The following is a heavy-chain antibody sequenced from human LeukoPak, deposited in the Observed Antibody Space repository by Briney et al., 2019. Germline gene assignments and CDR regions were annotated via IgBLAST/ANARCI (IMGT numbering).Heavy chain of an antibody. CDR3: ARNNAGHHPFQR. J-gene: IGHJ4*02. CDR2: INTSGDDT. D-gene: IGHD1/OR15-1a*01. Sequence: GGSLRLSCAASGFTFSNYAMSWVRQAPGKGLEWVSGINTSGDDTPYADSVKGRFTISRDNSKNTLYLQMDSLRVEDTAVYYCARNNAGHHPFQRWGQGTLVTVSS. V-gene: IGHV3-23*01. CDR1: GFTFSNYA.